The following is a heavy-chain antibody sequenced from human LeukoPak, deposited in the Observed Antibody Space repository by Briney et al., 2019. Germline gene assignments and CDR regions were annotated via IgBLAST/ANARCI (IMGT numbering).Heavy chain of an antibody. CDR2: INHSGST. V-gene: IGHV4-34*01. CDR1: SGSFSGYS. CDR3: ARKHTEYFDP. D-gene: IGHD2-21*01. J-gene: IGHJ5*02. Sequence: SETLSLTCAVYSGSFSGYSWNCLRQPPGKGLEWIGEINHSGSTNYNPSLKSRVTISVDTSSNQFSLRLSSVTAADTAVYYCARKHTEYFDPWGQGTLVTVSS.